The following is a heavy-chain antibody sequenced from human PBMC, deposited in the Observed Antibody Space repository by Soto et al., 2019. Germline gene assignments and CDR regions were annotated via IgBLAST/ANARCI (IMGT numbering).Heavy chain of an antibody. D-gene: IGHD2-2*01. V-gene: IGHV3-64*01. CDR2: ISSNGGST. Sequence: GGSLRLSCVASGFTFRNYAMHWVRQAPGKGLQYVSSISSNGGSTYYANSVKGRFTISRDNSKNTLFLQMGSLRVEDMAVYYCARDRCSSTGWQNEFDIWGQEKMVTVSS. CDR1: GFTFRNYA. J-gene: IGHJ3*02. CDR3: ARDRCSSTGWQNEFDI.